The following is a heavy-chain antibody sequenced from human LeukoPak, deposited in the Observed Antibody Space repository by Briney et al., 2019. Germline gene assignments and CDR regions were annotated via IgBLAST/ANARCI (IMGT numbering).Heavy chain of an antibody. CDR1: GGTFSSYA. CDR3: ARGREKQQLYFDY. D-gene: IGHD6-13*01. CDR2: IIPIFGTA. J-gene: IGHJ4*02. Sequence: SVKVSCKASGGTFSSYAISWVRQAPGQGLEWMGGIIPIFGTANYAQKFQGRVTITADESTSTAYMELSSLRSEDTAVYYCARGREKQQLYFDYWGQGTLVTVSS. V-gene: IGHV1-69*13.